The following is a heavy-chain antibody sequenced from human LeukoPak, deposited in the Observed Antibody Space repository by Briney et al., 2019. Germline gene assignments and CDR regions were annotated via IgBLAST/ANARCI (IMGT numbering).Heavy chain of an antibody. CDR3: AAGIVVVPAARRYYYMDV. D-gene: IGHD2-2*01. Sequence: PGGSLRLSCAASGFTFSSYAMSWVRQAPGKGLEWVSAISGSGGSTYYADSVKGRFTISRDNSKNTLYLQMNGLRAEDTAVYYCAAGIVVVPAARRYYYMDVWGKGTTVTVSS. CDR2: ISGSGGST. J-gene: IGHJ6*03. CDR1: GFTFSSYA. V-gene: IGHV3-23*01.